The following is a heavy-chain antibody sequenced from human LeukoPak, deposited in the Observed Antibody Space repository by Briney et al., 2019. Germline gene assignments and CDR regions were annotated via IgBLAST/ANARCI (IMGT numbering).Heavy chain of an antibody. Sequence: GGSLRLSCAASDFTFNTYDMNWVRRAPGKGLEWVSSISSSSSYIYYADSVKGRFTISRDNAKNSLYLQMNSLRAEDTSIYYCAREGHSYYYMDVWGKGTTVTVSS. V-gene: IGHV3-21*01. J-gene: IGHJ6*03. CDR3: AREGHSYYYMDV. CDR2: ISSSSSYI. CDR1: DFTFNTYD.